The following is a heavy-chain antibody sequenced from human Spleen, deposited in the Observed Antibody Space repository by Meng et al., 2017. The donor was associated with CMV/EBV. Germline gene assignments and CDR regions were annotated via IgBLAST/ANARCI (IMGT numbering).Heavy chain of an antibody. J-gene: IGHJ4*02. CDR1: GCTFSSYW. D-gene: IGHD3-3*01. CDR3: ARAEPAIFGVVSDY. Sequence: GGSLRLSCAASGCTFSSYWMSWVRQAPGKGLEWVANIKQDGSEKYYVDSVKGRFTISRDNAKNSLYLQMNSLRAEDTAVYYCARAEPAIFGVVSDYWGQGTLVTVSS. CDR2: IKQDGSEK. V-gene: IGHV3-7*01.